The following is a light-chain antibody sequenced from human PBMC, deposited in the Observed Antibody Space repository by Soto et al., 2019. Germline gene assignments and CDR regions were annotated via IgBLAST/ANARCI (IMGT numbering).Light chain of an antibody. CDR3: QSADSSGNFV. CDR1: ALPKQY. Sequence: SYELTQPPSVSVSPGQTARITCSGDALPKQYAYWYQQKPGQAPLVVIYKDSERPSGIPERFSGSSSGTTVTLTISGVQAEDEADYFCQSADSSGNFVFGTGTKLTVL. J-gene: IGLJ1*01. CDR2: KDS. V-gene: IGLV3-25*02.